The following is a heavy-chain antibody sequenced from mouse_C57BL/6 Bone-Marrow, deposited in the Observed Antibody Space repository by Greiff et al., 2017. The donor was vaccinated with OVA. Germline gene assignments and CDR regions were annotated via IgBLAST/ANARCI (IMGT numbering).Heavy chain of an antibody. V-gene: IGHV1-59*01. Sequence: QVQLQQPGAELVRPGTSVKLSCKASGYTFTSYWMHWVKQRPGQGLEWIGVIDPYDSYTNYNQKFKGKATLTVDTSSSTAYMQLSSLTSEDSAVYYYARDLFYYYGRHDVWGTGTTVTVSS. J-gene: IGHJ1*03. CDR1: GYTFTSYW. CDR3: ARDLFYYYGRHDV. CDR2: IDPYDSYT. D-gene: IGHD1-1*01.